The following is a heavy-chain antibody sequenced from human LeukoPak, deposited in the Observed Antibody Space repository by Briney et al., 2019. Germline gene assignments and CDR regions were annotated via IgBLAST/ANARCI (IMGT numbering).Heavy chain of an antibody. J-gene: IGHJ4*02. CDR1: GFTFSSYE. D-gene: IGHD2-15*01. CDR3: ARSPRYCSGGSCYSGGDY. V-gene: IGHV3-7*01. Sequence: LSGGSLRLSCAASGFTFSSYEMNWVRQAPGKGLEWVANIKQDGSERYYVDSVKGRFTISRDNAKNSLYLQMNSLRAEDTAVYYCARSPRYCSGGSCYSGGDYWGQGTLVTVSS. CDR2: IKQDGSER.